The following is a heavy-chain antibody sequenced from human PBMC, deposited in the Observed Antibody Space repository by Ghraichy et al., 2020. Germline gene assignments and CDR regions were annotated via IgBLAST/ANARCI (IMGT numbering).Heavy chain of an antibody. Sequence: LSLTCAASGFTFSNYEMNWVRQAPGKGLEWVSYITASVYTIYSANSVKGRFTISRDNAKTSLYLHMNSLRAEDTALYSCATNYCTSTSCYSGEAYDIWGQGTLVTVSS. D-gene: IGHD2-2*01. V-gene: IGHV3-48*03. J-gene: IGHJ3*02. CDR2: ITASVYTI. CDR1: GFTFSNYE. CDR3: ATNYCTSTSCYSGEAYDI.